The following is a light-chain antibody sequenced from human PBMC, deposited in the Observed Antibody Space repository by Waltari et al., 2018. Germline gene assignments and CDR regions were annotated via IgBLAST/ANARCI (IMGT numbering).Light chain of an antibody. V-gene: IGLV2-14*03. Sequence: QSALTQPASVSGSPGQTTTISCTGTSSHVGGFEYVSWYQQHPGQAPKLILYEVGNRPSGVSPRFSGSKSGNTASLTISGLQAEDEAKYFCCSFSTTDTVVFGGGTTVTVL. CDR3: CSFSTTDTVV. CDR1: SSHVGGFEY. CDR2: EVG. J-gene: IGLJ3*02.